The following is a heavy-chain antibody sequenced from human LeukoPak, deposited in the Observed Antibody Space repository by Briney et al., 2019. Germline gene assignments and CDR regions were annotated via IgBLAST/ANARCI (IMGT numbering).Heavy chain of an antibody. CDR3: ARHGGVGATPWGFDP. J-gene: IGHJ5*02. D-gene: IGHD1-26*01. Sequence: GGSLKISCKGSGYSFTNYWIGWVRQMPGKGVEWMGIIFPGDSDTRYSPSFQDHVPISADKSISTAYLQSISLKASDTAMYYCARHGGVGATPWGFDPWGQGTLVTVSS. V-gene: IGHV5-51*01. CDR1: GYSFTNYW. CDR2: IFPGDSDT.